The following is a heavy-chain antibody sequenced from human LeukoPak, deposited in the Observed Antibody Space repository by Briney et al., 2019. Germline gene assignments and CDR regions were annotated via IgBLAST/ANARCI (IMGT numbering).Heavy chain of an antibody. J-gene: IGHJ3*02. Sequence: QPGGSLRLSCATSGGIFNYYSMSWVRQAPGKGLEWVSGISGSDGSTYYADSVKGRFSISRDNPKKTLFLQMNSLSAEDTAVYYCAKSGYSSGWFRAFDIWGQGTLVTVSS. CDR3: AKSGYSSGWFRAFDI. CDR2: ISGSDGST. D-gene: IGHD6-19*01. CDR1: GGIFNYYS. V-gene: IGHV3-23*01.